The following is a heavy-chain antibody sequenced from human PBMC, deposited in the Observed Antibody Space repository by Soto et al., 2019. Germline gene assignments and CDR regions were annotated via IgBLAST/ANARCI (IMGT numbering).Heavy chain of an antibody. CDR2: IIPIFGTA. CDR1: GGTFSSYA. Sequence: SVKVSCKASGGTFSSYAISWVRQAPGQGLEWMGGIIPIFGTANYAQKFQGRVTITADESTSTAYMELSSLRSEDTAVYYCERDGGRYCSSTSCHNCFDTWGPGTLVTVSS. CDR3: ERDGGRYCSSTSCHNCFDT. J-gene: IGHJ5*02. V-gene: IGHV1-69*13. D-gene: IGHD2-2*01.